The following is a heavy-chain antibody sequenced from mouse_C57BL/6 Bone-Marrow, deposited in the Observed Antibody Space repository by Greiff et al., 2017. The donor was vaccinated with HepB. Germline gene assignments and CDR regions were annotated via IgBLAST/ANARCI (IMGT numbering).Heavy chain of an antibody. CDR1: GFNIKDDY. CDR2: IDPENGDT. V-gene: IGHV14-4*01. CDR3: TTLYDYAAWFAY. D-gene: IGHD2-4*01. J-gene: IGHJ3*01. Sequence: EVKLQESGAELVRPGASVKLSCTASGFNIKDDYMHWVKQRPEQGLEWIGWIDPENGDTEYASKFQGKATITADTSSNTAYLQLSSLTSEDTAVYYCTTLYDYAAWFAYWGQGTLVTVSA.